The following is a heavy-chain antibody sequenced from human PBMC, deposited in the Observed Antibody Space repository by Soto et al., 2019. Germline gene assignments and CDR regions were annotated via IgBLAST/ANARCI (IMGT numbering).Heavy chain of an antibody. Sequence: QITLKESGPTLVKPTQTLTLTCTFSRFSLSTSGVGVGWIRQPPGKALEWLALIYWDDDKRYSPSLKSRLTITKDTSKNQVVLTMTNMDPVDTATYYCAHRRAARIMITLGPPKDAFDIWGQGTMVTVSS. CDR3: AHRRAARIMITLGPPKDAFDI. V-gene: IGHV2-5*02. J-gene: IGHJ3*02. CDR1: RFSLSTSGVG. D-gene: IGHD3-16*01. CDR2: IYWDDDK.